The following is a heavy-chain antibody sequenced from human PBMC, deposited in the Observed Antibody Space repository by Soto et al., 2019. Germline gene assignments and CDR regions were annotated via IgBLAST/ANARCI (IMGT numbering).Heavy chain of an antibody. Sequence: QVQLVESGGGVVQPGRSLRLSCAASGFTFSSYGMHWVRQAPGKGLEWMAVISYDGSNKYYVDSVKGRFTISRDNSKNTLYLQMNSLRADDTAVYYCASEGIAAAGSFYYFGMDVWGQGTTVTVSS. D-gene: IGHD6-13*01. CDR3: ASEGIAAAGSFYYFGMDV. V-gene: IGHV3-30*03. CDR1: GFTFSSYG. CDR2: ISYDGSNK. J-gene: IGHJ6*02.